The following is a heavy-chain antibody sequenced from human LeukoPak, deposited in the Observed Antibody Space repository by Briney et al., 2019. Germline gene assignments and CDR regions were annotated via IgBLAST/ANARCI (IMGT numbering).Heavy chain of an antibody. J-gene: IGHJ5*02. CDR1: GGSFSGYY. Sequence: TETLSLTCAVYGGSFSGYYWSWIRQPPGKGLEWIGEINNSGSTNYNPSLKSRVTISVDTSKNQFSLKLSSVTAADTAVYYCARGSRISDIVVVVAATRGPWFDPWGQGTLVTVSS. CDR2: INNSGST. V-gene: IGHV4-34*01. D-gene: IGHD2-15*01. CDR3: ARGSRISDIVVVVAATRGPWFDP.